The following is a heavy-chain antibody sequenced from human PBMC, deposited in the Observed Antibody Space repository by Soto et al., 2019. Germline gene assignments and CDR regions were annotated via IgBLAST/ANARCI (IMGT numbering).Heavy chain of an antibody. CDR3: ARDRGRVVVVAATNYYYYYGMDV. D-gene: IGHD2-15*01. Sequence: ASVKVSCKASGYTFTSYGISWVRQAPGQGLEWMGWISAYNGNTNYAQKLQGRVTMTTDTSTSTAYMELRSLRSDDTAVYYCARDRGRVVVVAATNYYYYYGMDVWGQGTTVTVSS. CDR1: GYTFTSYG. V-gene: IGHV1-18*01. CDR2: ISAYNGNT. J-gene: IGHJ6*02.